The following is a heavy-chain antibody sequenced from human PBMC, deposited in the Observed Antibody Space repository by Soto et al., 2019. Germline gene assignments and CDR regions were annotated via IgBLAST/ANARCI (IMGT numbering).Heavy chain of an antibody. Sequence: EVQLVESGGGLVKPGGSLRLSCAASGFTFSSYSMNWVRQAPGKGLEWVSSISSSSSYIYYADSVKGRFTISRDNAKNSLYLQMNSLRAEDTAVYYCARNPPCGGDCNDAFDIWGQGTMVTVSS. D-gene: IGHD2-21*02. CDR2: ISSSSSYI. J-gene: IGHJ3*02. CDR3: ARNPPCGGDCNDAFDI. CDR1: GFTFSSYS. V-gene: IGHV3-21*01.